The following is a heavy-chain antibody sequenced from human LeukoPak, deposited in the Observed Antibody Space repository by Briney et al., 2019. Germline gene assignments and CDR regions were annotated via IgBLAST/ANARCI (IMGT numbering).Heavy chain of an antibody. Sequence: SETLSLTCAVYGGSFSGYYWSWIRQPPGKGLEWIGEINHSGSTNYNPSLKSRVTISVDTSKNQFSLKLSSVTAADTAVYYCARRPVTKNWFDPWGQGTLVTVSS. CDR1: GGSFSGYY. V-gene: IGHV4-34*01. D-gene: IGHD3-3*01. CDR3: ARRPVTKNWFDP. CDR2: INHSGST. J-gene: IGHJ5*02.